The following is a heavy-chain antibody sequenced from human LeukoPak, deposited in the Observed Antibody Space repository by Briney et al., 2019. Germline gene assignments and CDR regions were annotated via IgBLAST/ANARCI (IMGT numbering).Heavy chain of an antibody. D-gene: IGHD3-22*01. J-gene: IGHJ4*02. CDR3: AKGPTYDSLPYYFDY. V-gene: IGHV3-64D*09. Sequence: PGGSLRLSCSASGFTFSYYAMHWVRQAAGKGLEFVSGISSNGGSTYYADSLKGRLTVSRDNSNNTLYLQMSSLRAEDTAIYHCAKGPTYDSLPYYFDYWGQGTLVTVSS. CDR1: GFTFSYYA. CDR2: ISSNGGST.